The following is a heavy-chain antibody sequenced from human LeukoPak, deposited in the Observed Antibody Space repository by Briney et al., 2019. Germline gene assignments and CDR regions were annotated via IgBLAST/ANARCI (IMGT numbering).Heavy chain of an antibody. V-gene: IGHV4-61*02. D-gene: IGHD3-22*01. CDR1: GGSISSGSYY. J-gene: IGHJ3*02. CDR2: IYTSGST. CDR3: ARVGGIYYDSSGYFDAFDI. Sequence: SETLSLTCTVSGGSISSGSYYWRWIRQPAGKGLEWIGRIYTSGSTNYNPSLKSRVTISVDTSKNQFSLKLSSVTAADTAVYYCARVGGIYYDSSGYFDAFDIWGQGTMVTVSS.